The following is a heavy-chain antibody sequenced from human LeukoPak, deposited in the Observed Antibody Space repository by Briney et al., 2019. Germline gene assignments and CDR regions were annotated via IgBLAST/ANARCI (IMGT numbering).Heavy chain of an antibody. V-gene: IGHV4-34*01. J-gene: IGHJ5*02. D-gene: IGHD3-3*01. CDR3: ATIWSGYYSYNWFDP. CDR2: INHSGST. CDR1: GGSFSGYY. Sequence: SETLSLTCAVYGGSFSGYYWSWIRQPPGKGLEWIGEINHSGSTNYNPSLKSRVTISVDTSKNQFSLKLSSVTAADTAVYYCATIWSGYYSYNWFDPWGQGTLVTVSS.